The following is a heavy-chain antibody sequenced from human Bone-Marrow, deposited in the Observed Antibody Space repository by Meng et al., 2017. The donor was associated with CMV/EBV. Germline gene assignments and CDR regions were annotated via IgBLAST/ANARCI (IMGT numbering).Heavy chain of an antibody. CDR2: IRSKANSYAT. Sequence: GESLKISCAASGFTFSGSAMHWVRQASGKGLEWVGRIRSKANSYATAYAASVKGRFTISRDDSKNTAYLQMNSLKTEDTAVYYCARGASPGLEWLSTIMLGYYFDYWGQGTLVTVSS. D-gene: IGHD3-3*01. V-gene: IGHV3-73*01. CDR3: ARGASPGLEWLSTIMLGYYFDY. CDR1: GFTFSGSA. J-gene: IGHJ4*02.